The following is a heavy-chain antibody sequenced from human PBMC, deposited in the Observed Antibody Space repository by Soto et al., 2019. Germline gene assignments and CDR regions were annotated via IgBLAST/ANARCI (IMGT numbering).Heavy chain of an antibody. Sequence: SETLSLTCTVSGGSISSGGYYWSWIRQHPGKGLEWIGYIYYSGSTSYNPSLESRVTISVDTSKNQFSLKLNSATAADTAVYYCARDSCSSTSCYYYWGQGTLVTVSS. CDR3: ARDSCSSTSCYYY. V-gene: IGHV4-31*03. D-gene: IGHD2-2*01. CDR2: IYYSGST. J-gene: IGHJ4*02. CDR1: GGSISSGGYY.